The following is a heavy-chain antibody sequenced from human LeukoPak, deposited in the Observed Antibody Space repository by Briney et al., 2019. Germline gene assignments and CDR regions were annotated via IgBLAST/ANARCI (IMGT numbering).Heavy chain of an antibody. V-gene: IGHV1-2*02. CDR1: GYTFTGYY. CDR3: ARDVSGHPYYFDY. CDR2: INPNSGGT. D-gene: IGHD6-19*01. J-gene: IGHJ4*02. Sequence: ASVTVSCKASGYTFTGYYMHWVRQAPGQGLEWMGWINPNSGGTNYAQKFQGRVTMTRDTSISTAYMELSRLRSDDTAVYYCARDVSGHPYYFDYWGQGTLVTVSS.